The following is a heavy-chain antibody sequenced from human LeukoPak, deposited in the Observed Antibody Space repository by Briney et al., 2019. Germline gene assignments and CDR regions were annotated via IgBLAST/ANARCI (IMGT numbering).Heavy chain of an antibody. CDR1: GVSISSSNSY. CDR2: IYYSGST. Sequence: SETLSLTCTVSGVSISSSNSYWGWIRQPPGKGLEWIGSIYYSGSTNYNPSLKSRVTISVDTSKNQFSLNLTSVTAADTAVYYCARFTPQGYGWGGYNRFDPWGQGTLVTVSS. J-gene: IGHJ5*02. V-gene: IGHV4-39*07. D-gene: IGHD3-16*01. CDR3: ARFTPQGYGWGGYNRFDP.